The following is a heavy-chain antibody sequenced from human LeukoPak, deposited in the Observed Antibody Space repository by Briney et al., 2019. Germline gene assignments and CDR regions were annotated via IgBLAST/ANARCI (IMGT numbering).Heavy chain of an antibody. D-gene: IGHD2-8*02. J-gene: IGHJ5*02. CDR3: AREAGKLLVPYHWLDR. Sequence: GGSLRLSCAASGFTFSSYGMHWVRQTPGKGLVWVSGISRDGSSTIYADSVKGRFTISRDNSKNTLYLQMNSLRAEDTAVYYCAREAGKLLVPYHWLDRWGQGTLVTVYS. V-gene: IGHV3-74*01. CDR1: GFTFSSYG. CDR2: ISRDGSST.